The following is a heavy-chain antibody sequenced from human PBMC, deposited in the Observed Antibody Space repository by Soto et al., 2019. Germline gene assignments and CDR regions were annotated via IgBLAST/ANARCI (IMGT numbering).Heavy chain of an antibody. Sequence: GGSLRLSCAASGFTFSSYAMSWVRQAPGKGLEWVSAISGSGGSTYYADSVKGRFTISRDNSKNTLYLQMNSLRAEDTAVYYCAKALDFIVVVPAAILPLDAFDIWGQGTMVTVS. D-gene: IGHD2-2*01. CDR3: AKALDFIVVVPAAILPLDAFDI. V-gene: IGHV3-23*01. CDR1: GFTFSSYA. J-gene: IGHJ3*02. CDR2: ISGSGGST.